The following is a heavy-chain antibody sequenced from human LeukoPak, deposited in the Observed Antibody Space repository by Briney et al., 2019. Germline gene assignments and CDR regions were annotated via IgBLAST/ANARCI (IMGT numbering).Heavy chain of an antibody. Sequence: PGESLRLSCAASGLAFTDYYMTWIRQAPGKGLEWVSYISSGGETTYSADSVRGRFTISRDNTKNSLYLHMNSLRAEDTAVYYCATLRTMIRPDFDNWGQGTLVTVSS. V-gene: IGHV3-11*01. CDR3: ATLRTMIRPDFDN. CDR1: GLAFTDYY. CDR2: ISSGGETT. J-gene: IGHJ4*02. D-gene: IGHD3-22*01.